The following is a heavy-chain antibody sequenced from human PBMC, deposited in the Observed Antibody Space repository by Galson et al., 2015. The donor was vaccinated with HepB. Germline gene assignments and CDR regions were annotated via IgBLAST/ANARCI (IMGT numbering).Heavy chain of an antibody. CDR3: ASGIAVAGTDY. Sequence: SLRLSCAASGFTFSSYAMHWVRQAPGKGLEWVAVISYDGSNKYYADSVKGRFTISRDNSKNTLYLQMNSLRAEDTAVYYCASGIAVAGTDYWGQGTLVTVSS. V-gene: IGHV3-30-3*01. D-gene: IGHD6-19*01. J-gene: IGHJ4*02. CDR1: GFTFSSYA. CDR2: ISYDGSNK.